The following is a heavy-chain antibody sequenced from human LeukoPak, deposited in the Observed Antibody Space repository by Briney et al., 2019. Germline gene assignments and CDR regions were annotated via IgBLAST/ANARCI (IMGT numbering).Heavy chain of an antibody. CDR2: IYSGGST. J-gene: IGHJ3*02. CDR3: VRFRNDAFDI. CDR1: GFTVSSNY. Sequence: GGPLRLSCAASGFTVSSNYMSWVRQAPGKGLEWVSVIYSGGSTYYADSVKGRFTISRDNSKNTLYLQMNSLRAEDTAVYYCVRFRNDAFDIWGQGTMVTVSS. V-gene: IGHV3-66*01. D-gene: IGHD3-16*01.